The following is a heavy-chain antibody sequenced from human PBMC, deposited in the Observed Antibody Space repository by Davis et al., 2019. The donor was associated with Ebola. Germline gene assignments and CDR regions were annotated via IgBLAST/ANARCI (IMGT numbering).Heavy chain of an antibody. V-gene: IGHV1-69*04. J-gene: IGHJ5*02. D-gene: IGHD4-17*01. Sequence: SVKVSCKASGGTFSSYTISWVRQAPGQGLEWMGRIIPILGIANYAQKFQGRVTITADKSTSTAYMELSSLRSEDTAVYYCARDYGDNTNWFDPWGQGTLVTVSS. CDR3: ARDYGDNTNWFDP. CDR1: GGTFSSYT. CDR2: IIPILGIA.